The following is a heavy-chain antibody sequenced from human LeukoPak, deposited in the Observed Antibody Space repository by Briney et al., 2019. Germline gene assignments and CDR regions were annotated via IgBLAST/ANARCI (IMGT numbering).Heavy chain of an antibody. V-gene: IGHV5-51*01. CDR1: GYSFTSYW. Sequence: GESLKISCKGSGYSFTSYWIGWVRQMPGKGLEWMGIIYPGDSDTRYSPSFQGQVTISADKSISTAYLQWSSLKASDTAMYYCARPPYDSTSQDAFDIWGQGTMVTVSS. J-gene: IGHJ3*02. D-gene: IGHD3-22*01. CDR3: ARPPYDSTSQDAFDI. CDR2: IYPGDSDT.